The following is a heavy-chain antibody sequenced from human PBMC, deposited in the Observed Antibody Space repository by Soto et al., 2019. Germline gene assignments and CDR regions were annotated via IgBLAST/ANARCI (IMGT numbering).Heavy chain of an antibody. CDR3: TGSPTQDIVVVPAAIYGWFDP. CDR1: GFTFSNAW. CDR2: IKSKTDGGTT. Sequence: GGSLRLSCAASGFTFSNAWMSWVRQAPGKGLEWVGRIKSKTDGGTTDYAAPVKGRFTISRDDSKNTLYLQMNSLKTEDTAVYYCTGSPTQDIVVVPAAIYGWFDPWGQGTLVTVSS. D-gene: IGHD2-2*02. J-gene: IGHJ5*02. V-gene: IGHV3-15*01.